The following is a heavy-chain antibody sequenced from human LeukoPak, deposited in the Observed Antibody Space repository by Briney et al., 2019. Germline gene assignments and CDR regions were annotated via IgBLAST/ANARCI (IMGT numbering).Heavy chain of an antibody. V-gene: IGHV3-74*01. CDR2: INTDGSRT. D-gene: IGHD3-16*02. Sequence: GGSLRLSCAASGFTFSNYWMDWVRHAPGKGVVWVSRINTDGSRTTYADSVKGRFTISRDNAKSTLYLQMNSLRADDTAVYFCARGLGGSYPFDCWGQGALVTVSS. J-gene: IGHJ4*02. CDR3: ARGLGGSYPFDC. CDR1: GFTFSNYW.